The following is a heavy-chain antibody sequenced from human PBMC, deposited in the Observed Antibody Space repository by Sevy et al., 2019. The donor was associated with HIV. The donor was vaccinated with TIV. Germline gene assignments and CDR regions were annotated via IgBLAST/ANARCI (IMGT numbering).Heavy chain of an antibody. D-gene: IGHD3-16*01. J-gene: IGHJ4*02. CDR1: GGSISSGGYS. CDR3: AGGAHGLFDY. V-gene: IGHV4-30-2*01. CDR2: IYHSGST. Sequence: SETLSLTCAVSGGSISSGGYSGSWIRQPPGKGLGWIGYIYHSGSTYYNPSLKSRDTISVDRSKHQFSLMLSSVTAAATAVYCWAGGAHGLFDYWGQGTLVTVSS.